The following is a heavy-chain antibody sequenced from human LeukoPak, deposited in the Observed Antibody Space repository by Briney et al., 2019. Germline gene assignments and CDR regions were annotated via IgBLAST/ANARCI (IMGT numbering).Heavy chain of an antibody. CDR3: ARDVRVMVRGQPLSI. V-gene: IGHV1-18*01. CDR2: ISAYNGNT. Sequence: ASVKVSCKASGYTFTSYGISWVRQAPGQGLEWMGWISAYNGNTNYAQKLQGRVTMTTDTSTSTAYMELRSLRSDDTAVYYCARDVRVMVRGQPLSIWGQGTMVTVSS. D-gene: IGHD3-10*01. J-gene: IGHJ3*02. CDR1: GYTFTSYG.